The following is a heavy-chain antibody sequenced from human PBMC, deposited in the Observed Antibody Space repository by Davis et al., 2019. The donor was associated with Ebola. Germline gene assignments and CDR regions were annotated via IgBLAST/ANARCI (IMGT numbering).Heavy chain of an antibody. CDR3: ARRGTSGWYRN. D-gene: IGHD6-19*01. V-gene: IGHV4-39*01. CDR2: TYCSGST. J-gene: IGHJ4*02. Sequence: SETLSPTGLLSGGSTCDGAYLWGWIRQPPGKGLEWIGSTYCSGSTFYNPSLKSRLTKSVDTSKNEFSLKLTSMTAADTAVYYCARRGTSGWYRNWGQGILVTVAS. CDR1: GGSTCDGAYL.